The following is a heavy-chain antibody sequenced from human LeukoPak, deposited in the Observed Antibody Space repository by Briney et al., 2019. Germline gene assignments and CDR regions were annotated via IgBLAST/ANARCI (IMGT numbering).Heavy chain of an antibody. V-gene: IGHV4-59*01. CDR2: IYYSGST. CDR1: GGSISSYY. CDR3: AREGYSSSFDNWFDP. D-gene: IGHD6-6*01. J-gene: IGHJ5*02. Sequence: PSETLSLTCTVSGGSISSYYWSWIRQPPGKGLEWIGYIYYSGSTNYNPSLKSRVTISVDTSKNQFSLKLSSVTAADTAMYYCAREGYSSSFDNWFDPWGQGTLVTVSS.